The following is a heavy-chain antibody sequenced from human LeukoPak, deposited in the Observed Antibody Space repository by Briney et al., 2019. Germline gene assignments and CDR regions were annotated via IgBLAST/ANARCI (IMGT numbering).Heavy chain of an antibody. CDR1: GLTFSSYG. CDR3: AKEATLDY. CDR2: ISYDGSNK. D-gene: IGHD1-26*01. V-gene: IGHV3-30*18. J-gene: IGHJ4*02. Sequence: PGGSLRLSCAASGLTFSSYGMHWVRQAPGKGLEWVAVISYDGSNKYYADSVKGRFTISRDNSKNTLYLQMNSLRAEDTAVYYCAKEATLDYWGQGTLVTVSS.